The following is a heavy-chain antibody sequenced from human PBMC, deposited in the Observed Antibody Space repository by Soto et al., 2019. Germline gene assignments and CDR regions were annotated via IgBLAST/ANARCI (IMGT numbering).Heavy chain of an antibody. CDR1: GYTFTGYY. CDR2: INPNSGGT. Sequence: AASVKVSCKASGYTFTGYYMHWVRQAPGQGLEWMGWINPNSGGTNYAQKFQGWVTMTRDTSISTAYMELSRLRSDDTAVYYCARGALYDFWSGFGYVSGYFDYWGQGTLVTVSS. V-gene: IGHV1-2*04. CDR3: ARGALYDFWSGFGYVSGYFDY. D-gene: IGHD3-3*01. J-gene: IGHJ4*02.